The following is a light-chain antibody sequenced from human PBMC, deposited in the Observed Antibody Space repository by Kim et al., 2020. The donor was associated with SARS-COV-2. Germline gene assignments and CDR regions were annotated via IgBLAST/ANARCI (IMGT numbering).Light chain of an antibody. CDR2: DVS. Sequence: GQPMTIACTGTRSDVGGLKVVSWYQHHPGKAPNLMFYDVSHRPSGVSNHFSGSTSGNTASLTISGLQAEDMADYYCTSYTSSSTGLFGGGTQLTVL. CDR1: RSDVGGLKV. V-gene: IGLV2-14*03. J-gene: IGLJ3*02. CDR3: TSYTSSSTGL.